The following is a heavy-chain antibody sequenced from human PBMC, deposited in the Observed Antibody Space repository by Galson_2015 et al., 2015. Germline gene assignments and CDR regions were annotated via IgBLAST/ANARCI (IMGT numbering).Heavy chain of an antibody. CDR3: ARAVNGWYFDY. D-gene: IGHD6-19*01. CDR2: ITSSGGDT. Sequence: SLRLSCAASGFTFSSYSMNWVRQAPGKGLEWVSSITSSGGDTYYADSVKGRFTISRDNSKNTLFLQMNSLGAEDTAVYYCARAVNGWYFDYWGQGTLVTVSS. J-gene: IGHJ4*02. CDR1: GFTFSSYS. V-gene: IGHV3-21*04.